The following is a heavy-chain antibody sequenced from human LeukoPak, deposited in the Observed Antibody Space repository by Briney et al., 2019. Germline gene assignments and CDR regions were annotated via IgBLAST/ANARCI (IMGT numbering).Heavy chain of an antibody. CDR1: GFTFSSYW. D-gene: IGHD3-22*01. Sequence: PGGSLRLSCAASGFTFSSYWMSWVRQAPGKGLEWVANIKQDGSEKYYVDSVKGRFTISRDNAKNSLYLQMNSLRAEDTAVYYCARDRHYYDSSGYCYFDYWGQGTLVTVSS. CDR3: ARDRHYYDSSGYCYFDY. V-gene: IGHV3-7*01. J-gene: IGHJ4*02. CDR2: IKQDGSEK.